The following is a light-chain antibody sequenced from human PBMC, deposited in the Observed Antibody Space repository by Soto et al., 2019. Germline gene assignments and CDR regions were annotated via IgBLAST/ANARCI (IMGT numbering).Light chain of an antibody. CDR2: GAS. V-gene: IGKV3-20*01. CDR3: HHYRSSRT. J-gene: IGKJ1*01. Sequence: EIVLTQSPGTLSLSPGERATLSCRASQSVSNNYLGWYQQTRGQPPRLLIDGASNSTTGIPDSIRGSASGTHSTLTISRQEPEDFAVYYRHHYRSSRTFGQGTKVDIK. CDR1: QSVSNNY.